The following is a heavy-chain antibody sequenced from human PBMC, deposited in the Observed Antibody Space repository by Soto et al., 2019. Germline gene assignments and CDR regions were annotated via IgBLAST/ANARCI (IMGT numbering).Heavy chain of an antibody. J-gene: IGHJ4*02. CDR1: GFIFNTYS. CDR2: ISPSGSYM. D-gene: IGHD3-3*01. Sequence: LRLSCAASGFIFNTYSMDWVRQAPGKGLEWVASISPSGSYMYYGDSLKGRFTVSRDNAKNSLYLQMDSLRADDTAIYYCARFGLVTFDCWGQGTLVTVSS. CDR3: ARFGLVTFDC. V-gene: IGHV3-21*01.